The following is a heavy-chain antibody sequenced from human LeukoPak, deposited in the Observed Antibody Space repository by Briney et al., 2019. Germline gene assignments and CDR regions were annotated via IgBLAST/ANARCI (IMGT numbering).Heavy chain of an antibody. CDR2: IYPGDSDT. CDR3: ARHRALHRKNNWFDP. J-gene: IGHJ5*02. V-gene: IGHV5-51*01. Sequence: GESLKISCKGSGYSFSTYWIGWVRQMPGKGLEWMGIIYPGDSDTRCSPSFQGRVTISADKSISTAYLQWSSLKASDTAMYYRARHRALHRKNNWFDPWGQGTLVTVSS. CDR1: GYSFSTYW.